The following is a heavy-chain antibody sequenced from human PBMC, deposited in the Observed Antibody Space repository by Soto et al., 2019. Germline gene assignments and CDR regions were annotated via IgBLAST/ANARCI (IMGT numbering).Heavy chain of an antibody. J-gene: IGHJ4*02. V-gene: IGHV1-69*04. CDR2: IIPILGIA. Sequence: GASVKVSCKASGGTFSSYTISWVRQAPGQGLEWMGRIIPILGIANYAQKFQGRVTITADKSTSTAYMELSSLRSEDTAVYYCARDRVIDYGDYPGGYYFDYWGQGTLVTVSS. CDR1: GGTFSSYT. D-gene: IGHD4-17*01. CDR3: ARDRVIDYGDYPGGYYFDY.